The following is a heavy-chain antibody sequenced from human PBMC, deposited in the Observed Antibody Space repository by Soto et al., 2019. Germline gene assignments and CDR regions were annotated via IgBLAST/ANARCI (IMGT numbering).Heavy chain of an antibody. Sequence: SETLSLTCTVSGGSINTYYWSWIRQPAGKGLEWIGRIYHSGYTNPNSSLKSRLTMSVDTSKNQFFLRLSSVTAADTAVYYCARVAGAKFDFWGQGILVTVSS. J-gene: IGHJ4*02. D-gene: IGHD6-19*01. CDR3: ARVAGAKFDF. CDR1: GGSINTYY. V-gene: IGHV4-4*07. CDR2: IYHSGYT.